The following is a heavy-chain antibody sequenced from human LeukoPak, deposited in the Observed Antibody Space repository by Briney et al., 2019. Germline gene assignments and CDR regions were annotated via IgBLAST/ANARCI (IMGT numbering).Heavy chain of an antibody. CDR2: IYYSGST. Sequence: SETLSLTCTVSGGSINIGGYYWRWIRQQPGKGLEWIGYIYYSGSTYYNPSVKSRVTISVDTSKNPFSLKLSSVTAADTTVYYCARYDNEVVVEVPYDALDIWGQGTMVTVSS. CDR1: GGSINIGGYY. D-gene: IGHD2-21*01. CDR3: ARYDNEVVVEVPYDALDI. J-gene: IGHJ3*02. V-gene: IGHV4-31*03.